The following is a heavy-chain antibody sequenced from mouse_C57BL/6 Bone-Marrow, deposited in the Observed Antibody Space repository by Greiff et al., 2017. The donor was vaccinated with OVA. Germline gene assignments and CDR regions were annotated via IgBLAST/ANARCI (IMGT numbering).Heavy chain of an antibody. CDR1: GYTFTSYG. CDR2: IYLGNGYT. CDR3: ARRGNYFFDY. Sequence: EVKLMESGAELVRPGSSVKMSCKTSGYTFTSYGINWVKQRPGQGLEWIGYIYLGNGYTEYNEKFKGKATLTSDTSSSTAYMQLSSLTSEDSAIYFCARRGNYFFDYWGPGTTLTVSS. V-gene: IGHV1-58*01. J-gene: IGHJ2*01. D-gene: IGHD2-1*01.